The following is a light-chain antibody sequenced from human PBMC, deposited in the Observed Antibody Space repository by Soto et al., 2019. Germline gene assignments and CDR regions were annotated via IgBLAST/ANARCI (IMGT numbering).Light chain of an antibody. CDR2: RTS. J-gene: IGKJ1*01. V-gene: IGKV3-15*01. CDR3: QQYNNWPWT. Sequence: EIVMTQSPATLSVSPGERATLSCRASQSISSNLAWYQQKPGQAPRLLMFRTSSRATGFPARFSGSGSGTEFNLTISSLQSEDFATYYCQQYNNWPWTFGQGTKVEIK. CDR1: QSISSN.